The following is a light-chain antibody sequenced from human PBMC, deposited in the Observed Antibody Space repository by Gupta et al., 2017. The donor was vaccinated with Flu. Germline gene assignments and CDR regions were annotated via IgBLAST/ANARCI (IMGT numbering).Light chain of an antibody. CDR2: DTS. V-gene: IGKV3-20*01. Sequence: RATLSCRASQSVTSSYLAWYQQTHGQAPRLLIYDTSSRATGIPDRFSGSGSGADFTLTISRLEPEDFAVYYCQQYSSSPEITFGQGTRLEIK. CDR3: QQYSSSPEIT. J-gene: IGKJ5*01. CDR1: QSVTSSY.